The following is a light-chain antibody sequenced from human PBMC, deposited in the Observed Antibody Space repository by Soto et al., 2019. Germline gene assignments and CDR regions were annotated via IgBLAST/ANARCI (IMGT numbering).Light chain of an antibody. CDR3: SSFATPSTIV. J-gene: IGLJ2*01. CDR1: SSDVGGYNY. V-gene: IGLV2-14*01. CDR2: EVS. Sequence: QSALTQPASVSGSPGQSIAISCTGTSSDVGGYNYVSWYQHHPGKVPKLMIYEVSYRPSGVSDLFSGSKSGNTALLTFSGLQSDDEADYYCSSFATPSTIVFGGGTKLTVL.